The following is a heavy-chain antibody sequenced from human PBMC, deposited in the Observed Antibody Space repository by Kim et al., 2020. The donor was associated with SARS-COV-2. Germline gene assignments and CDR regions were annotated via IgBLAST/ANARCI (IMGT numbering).Heavy chain of an antibody. D-gene: IGHD6-13*01. Sequence: ASVKVSCKASGYTFTSYAMHWVRQAPGQRLEWMGWINAGNGNTKYSQKFQGRVTITRDTSASTAYMELSSLRSEDTAVYYCARETGIAAADYYFDYWGQGTLVTVSS. CDR3: ARETGIAAADYYFDY. V-gene: IGHV1-3*01. CDR1: GYTFTSYA. CDR2: INAGNGNT. J-gene: IGHJ4*02.